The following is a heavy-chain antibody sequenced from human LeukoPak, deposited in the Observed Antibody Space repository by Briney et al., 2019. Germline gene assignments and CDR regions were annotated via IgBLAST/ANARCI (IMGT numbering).Heavy chain of an antibody. CDR2: IKQDGSEK. J-gene: IGHJ4*02. V-gene: IGHV3-7*01. D-gene: IGHD5-24*01. Sequence: GGSLRLSCAASGFTFSKYWMYWVRQAPGKGLEWVANIKQDGSEKHYVDSVEGRFTISRDNSKNTLYLQMNSLRVEDTAVYYCARGSLWLQLDYWGQGTLVTVSS. CDR3: ARGSLWLQLDY. CDR1: GFTFSKYW.